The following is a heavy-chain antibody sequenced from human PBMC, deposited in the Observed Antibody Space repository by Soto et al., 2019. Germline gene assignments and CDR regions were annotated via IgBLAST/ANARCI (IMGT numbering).Heavy chain of an antibody. Sequence: QVQLQESGPGLVQPSETLSLTCTVSGGSINSYYWSWIRQPPGKGLEWIGYMYYGGDATYSPALKSRVTMSVDTSKNQFSLKRTSVTAADTAVYYCATLGATPLTSWGQGTLVTVSS. D-gene: IGHD1-26*01. V-gene: IGHV4-59*01. CDR2: MYYGGDA. CDR1: GGSINSYY. J-gene: IGHJ5*02. CDR3: ATLGATPLTS.